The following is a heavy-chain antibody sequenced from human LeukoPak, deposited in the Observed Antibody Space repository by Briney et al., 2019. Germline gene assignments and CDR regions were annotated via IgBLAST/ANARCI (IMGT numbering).Heavy chain of an antibody. CDR2: IHYDGKI. V-gene: IGHV3-53*01. CDR3: ASGDGYLQPY. CDR1: GFSVSGKF. D-gene: IGHD2-21*01. Sequence: GGSLRLSCAASGFSVSGKFMSWVRQAPGKGLEWVSIIHYDGKIRYAGSVGGRFTIYRDDSENTLFLQINSLRVDDTAVYFCASGDGYLQPYWGQGTLVTVSS. J-gene: IGHJ4*02.